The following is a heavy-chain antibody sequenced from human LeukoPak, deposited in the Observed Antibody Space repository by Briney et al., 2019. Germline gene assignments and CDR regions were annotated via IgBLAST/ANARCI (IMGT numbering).Heavy chain of an antibody. V-gene: IGHV3-33*01. CDR3: ARVGGYCTNGVCQYLDY. Sequence: GGSLRLSCAASGFTFSSYGMHWFPKAPAKGLEWVQVKGYDGSNKYYADSVKGRFTISRDNSKNTLYLQMNSLRAEDTAVYYCARVGGYCTNGVCQYLDYWGQGTLVTVSS. J-gene: IGHJ4*02. CDR1: GFTFSSYG. CDR2: KGYDGSNK. D-gene: IGHD2-8*01.